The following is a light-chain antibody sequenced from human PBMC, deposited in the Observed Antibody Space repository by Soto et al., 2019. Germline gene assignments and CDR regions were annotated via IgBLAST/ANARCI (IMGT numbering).Light chain of an antibody. V-gene: IGKV3-15*01. CDR1: QSVSNN. J-gene: IGKJ5*01. CDR3: QQYNNWPPN. CDR2: GAS. Sequence: EIVLTQSAGTLSLSPWERATLSCRASQSVSNNYLAWYQQKPGQAPRLLMYGASTRATGVPARFSGSGSGTEFTLTVSSLQSEDIAVYFCQQYNNWPPNFGQGTRLEIK.